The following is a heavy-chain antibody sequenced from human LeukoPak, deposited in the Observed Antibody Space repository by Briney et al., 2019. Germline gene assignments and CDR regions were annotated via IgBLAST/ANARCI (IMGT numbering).Heavy chain of an antibody. CDR2: IKSKTDGGTT. CDR3: TTIGAINPYYFDY. J-gene: IGHJ4*02. Sequence: SGGSLRLSCAASGFTFNNAWMSWVRQAPGKGLGWVGRIKSKTDGGTTDYAAPVKGRFTISRDDSKNTLYLQMNSLKTEDTAVYYSTTIGAINPYYFDYWGQGTLVTVSS. V-gene: IGHV3-15*01. D-gene: IGHD1-26*01. CDR1: GFTFNNAW.